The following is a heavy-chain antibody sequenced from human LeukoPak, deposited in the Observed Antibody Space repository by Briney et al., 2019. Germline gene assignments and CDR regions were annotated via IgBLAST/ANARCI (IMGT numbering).Heavy chain of an antibody. D-gene: IGHD2-2*01. V-gene: IGHV4-38-2*01. CDR1: GYSISSGYY. J-gene: IGHJ5*02. CDR2: IFHSGSS. CDR3: ARYRSYCTSTTCYRDWFDP. Sequence: SETLSLTCAVSGYSISSGYYWGWIRQPPGKGLEWIGSIFHSGSSYYSPSLKSRVTISVDTSRNQFSLKLTSVTAADTAVYYCARYRSYCTSTTCYRDWFDPWGQGTLVTVSS.